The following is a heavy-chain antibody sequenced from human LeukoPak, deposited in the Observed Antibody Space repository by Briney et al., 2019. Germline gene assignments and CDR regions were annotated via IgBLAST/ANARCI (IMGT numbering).Heavy chain of an antibody. CDR1: GGSISSYY. J-gene: IGHJ3*02. CDR3: ASLARYRSEYSSRGAFDI. V-gene: IGHV4-4*09. CDR2: IYTSGST. D-gene: IGHD6-6*01. Sequence: SETLSLTCTVSGGSISSYYWSWIRQPPGKGLEWIGYIYTSGSTNYNPSLKSRVTISVDTSKNQFSLKLSSVTAADTAVYYCASLARYRSEYSSRGAFDIWGQGTMVTVSS.